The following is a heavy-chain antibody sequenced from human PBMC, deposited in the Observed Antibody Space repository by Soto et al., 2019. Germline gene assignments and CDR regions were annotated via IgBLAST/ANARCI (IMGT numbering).Heavy chain of an antibody. CDR2: TYYRSKWYY. V-gene: IGHV6-1*01. CDR1: GDSVSSNSAG. Sequence: SQTLSLTCAITGDSVSSNSAGWSWVRQSPSRGLEWLGRTYYRSKWYYEYAVSVRGRITINPDTSKNQYSLQLNSVTPEDTAVYFCARGEQYSGGIFDYWGRGTLVTVSS. CDR3: ARGEQYSGGIFDY. D-gene: IGHD1-26*01. J-gene: IGHJ4*01.